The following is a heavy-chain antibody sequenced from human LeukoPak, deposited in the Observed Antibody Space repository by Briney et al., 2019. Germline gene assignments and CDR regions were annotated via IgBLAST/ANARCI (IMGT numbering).Heavy chain of an antibody. CDR2: IYSGGST. CDR3: AREGRDGYNFDGMDV. V-gene: IGHV3-53*01. J-gene: IGHJ6*02. Sequence: GGSLRLSCAASGFTFSTFAMNWVRQAPGKGLEWVSVIYSGGSTYYADSVKGRFTISRDNSKNTLYLQMNSLRAEDTAVYYCAREGRDGYNFDGMDVWGQGTTVTVSS. CDR1: GFTFSTFA. D-gene: IGHD5-24*01.